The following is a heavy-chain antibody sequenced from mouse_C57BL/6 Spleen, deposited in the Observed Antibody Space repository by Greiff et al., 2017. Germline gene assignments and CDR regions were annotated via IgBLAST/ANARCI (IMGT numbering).Heavy chain of an antibody. CDR3: ATSQFNY. CDR1: GYTFTSYW. CDR2: IDPSDSYT. Sequence: QVQLQQSGAELVKPGASVKLSCKASGYTFTSYWMQWVKQRPGQGLEWIGEIDPSDSYTNYNQKFKGKATLTVDTSSSTAYMQLSSLTSEDSAVYYCATSQFNYWGQGTTLTVSS. V-gene: IGHV1-50*01. J-gene: IGHJ2*01.